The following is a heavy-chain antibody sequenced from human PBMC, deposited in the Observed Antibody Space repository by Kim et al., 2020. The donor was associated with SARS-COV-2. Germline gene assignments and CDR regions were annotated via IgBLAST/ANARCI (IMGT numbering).Heavy chain of an antibody. CDR1: GFTFSNAW. J-gene: IGHJ4*02. V-gene: IGHV3-15*01. CDR2: IKSKINGETT. CDR3: NTPDPWYYGD. Sequence: GGSLRLSCAGSGFTFSNAWLSWVRQAPGQGLEWVGRIKSKINGETTDYAAPVKGRFLISRDDSKNTMYLQMNSLKTEDTAVYYCNTPDPWYYGDWGRGTLVTVSS. D-gene: IGHD4-17*01.